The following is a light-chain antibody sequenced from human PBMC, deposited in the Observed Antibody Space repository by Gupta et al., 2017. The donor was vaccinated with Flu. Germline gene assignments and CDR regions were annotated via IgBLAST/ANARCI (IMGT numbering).Light chain of an antibody. CDR1: ALTKKY. CDR3: YSTDSSGDHRV. CDR2: EDT. V-gene: IGLV3-10*01. J-gene: IGLJ3*02. Sequence: GQTARITCSGGALTKKYAYWYQQKSGQAPVLVIYEDTKRPSGIPEKFSGSSSGTMATLTISGAQEEDEGDYYCYSTDSSGDHRVFGGGTKLTVL.